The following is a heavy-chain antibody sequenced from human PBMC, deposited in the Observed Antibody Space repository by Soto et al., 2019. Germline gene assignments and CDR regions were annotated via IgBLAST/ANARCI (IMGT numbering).Heavy chain of an antibody. D-gene: IGHD2-2*01. Sequence: PSQTLALACGISGDSVSSNSAACNCIRQSPSRGLEWLGRTYYRSKWYNDYGVSVKSRITIEPDTSKNQFSLQLNSVTPEDTAVYSCARDWTSSHFDCWGQGTLVTVSS. CDR3: ARDWTSSHFDC. CDR1: GDSVSSNSAA. J-gene: IGHJ4*02. V-gene: IGHV6-1*01. CDR2: TYYRSKWYN.